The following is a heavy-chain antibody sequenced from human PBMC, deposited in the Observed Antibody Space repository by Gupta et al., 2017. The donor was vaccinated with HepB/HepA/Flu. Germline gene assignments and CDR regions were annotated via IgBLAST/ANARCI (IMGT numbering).Heavy chain of an antibody. CDR2: LNEDGNMK. D-gene: IGHD3-3*01. CDR3: AGLSFRVANFDH. V-gene: IGHV3-7*01. J-gene: IGHJ4*02. Sequence: EVQVVESGGGLVQPGGSLRLSCVASGFTFSRYWMTWVRQAPGKGLECVATLNEDGNMKHYVDSVKGRSTISRDNARNSLYLQMNSLRGEDTAVYYCAGLSFRVANFDHWGQGTLVTVSS. CDR1: GFTFSRYW.